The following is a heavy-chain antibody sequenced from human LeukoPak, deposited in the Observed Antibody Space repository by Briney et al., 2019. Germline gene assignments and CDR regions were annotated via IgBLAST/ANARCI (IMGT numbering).Heavy chain of an antibody. J-gene: IGHJ4*02. Sequence: GGSLRLSCAASGFTFSDYYMSWIRQAPGKGLEWVSYISTSGTALYYADSVKGRFTISRDNAKNSLYLQMNSLRVEDTAVYYCAKSPGGYSGPFGDWGQGTLVTVSS. V-gene: IGHV3-11*04. D-gene: IGHD5-12*01. CDR2: ISTSGTAL. CDR3: AKSPGGYSGPFGD. CDR1: GFTFSDYY.